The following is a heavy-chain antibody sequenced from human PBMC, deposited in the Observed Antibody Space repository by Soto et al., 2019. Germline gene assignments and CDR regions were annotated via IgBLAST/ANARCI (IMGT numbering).Heavy chain of an antibody. CDR1: GFSFSSYD. Sequence: GGSLRLSCAASGFSFSSYDMNWVRQAPGKGLEWVSYISSINTIQYADSVKGRFTISRDNAKDSLYLQMNCLRAEDTAIYYCARDRTYSSGWYHYYEYWGQGALVTVSS. CDR2: ISSINTI. CDR3: ARDRTYSSGWYHYYEY. V-gene: IGHV3-48*01. J-gene: IGHJ4*02. D-gene: IGHD6-13*01.